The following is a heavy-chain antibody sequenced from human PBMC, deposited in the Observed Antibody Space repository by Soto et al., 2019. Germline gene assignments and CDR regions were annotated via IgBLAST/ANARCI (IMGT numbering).Heavy chain of an antibody. CDR1: GGSISSGGYY. Sequence: QVQLQESGPGLVKPSQTLSLTCTVSGGSISSGGYYWTWIRQHPGKGLEWIGYIYYSGSTYYNPSLKSRVTISIDTSKNQFSLKLSSVTAADTAVYYCARELHCTNGVCYKYYFDFWGQGTLVTVSS. CDR2: IYYSGST. J-gene: IGHJ4*02. CDR3: ARELHCTNGVCYKYYFDF. V-gene: IGHV4-31*03. D-gene: IGHD2-8*01.